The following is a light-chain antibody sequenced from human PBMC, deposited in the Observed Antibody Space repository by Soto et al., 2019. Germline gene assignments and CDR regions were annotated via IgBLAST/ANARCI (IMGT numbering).Light chain of an antibody. CDR1: QSVSSSY. Sequence: EIVLTQSPGTLSLSPGERATLSCRASQSVSSSYLAWYQQTPGQAPRLLIYGASSRATGIPDRFSGSGSGTDFPLTISRLEPEDFEVYYCQQYGSSPFTFGPGNKVAIK. J-gene: IGKJ3*01. CDR2: GAS. CDR3: QQYGSSPFT. V-gene: IGKV3-20*01.